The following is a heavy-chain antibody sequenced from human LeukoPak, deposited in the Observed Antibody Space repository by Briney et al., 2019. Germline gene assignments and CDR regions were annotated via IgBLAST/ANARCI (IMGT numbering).Heavy chain of an antibody. Sequence: ASVKVSCKASGYTFTDYYLHWVRQAPGQGLECMGWINPDYGITTYAEKFQGRVTMSRDTSVSTVYLELTSLTSDDTAVYYCAKPPNREDIEVGVADNYTMDVWGKGTAVIVSS. V-gene: IGHV1-2*02. CDR3: AKPPNREDIEVGVADNYTMDV. CDR2: INPDYGIT. D-gene: IGHD2-15*01. CDR1: GYTFTDYY. J-gene: IGHJ6*03.